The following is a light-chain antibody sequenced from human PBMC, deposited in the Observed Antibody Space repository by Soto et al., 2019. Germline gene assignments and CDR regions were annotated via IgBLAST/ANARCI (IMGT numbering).Light chain of an antibody. CDR1: SSNIGSSS. CDR2: TNN. Sequence: QSVLTQPPSASGTPGQRVTISCSGSSSNIGSSSVNWYQQLPGTAPKLLIYTNNQRPSGVPDRFSGSKSGTSASLAISGLQSEDVADYYCAAWDDSLNGYLFGTGTKLTVL. CDR3: AAWDDSLNGYL. V-gene: IGLV1-44*01. J-gene: IGLJ1*01.